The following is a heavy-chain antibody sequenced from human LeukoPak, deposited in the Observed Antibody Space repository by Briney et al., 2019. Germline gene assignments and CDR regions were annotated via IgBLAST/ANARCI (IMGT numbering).Heavy chain of an antibody. CDR2: LNPNTGGT. D-gene: IGHD3-10*01. Sequence: ASVKVSCKASEYTFTGYYIHWVRQAPGQGLEWMGRLNPNTGGTNYAQNFRGRVTMTRDTSISTVYMELSSLRSDDTALYYCARVPRSGSYIYFDYWGQGTLVTVSS. J-gene: IGHJ4*02. CDR1: EYTFTGYY. V-gene: IGHV1-2*06. CDR3: ARVPRSGSYIYFDY.